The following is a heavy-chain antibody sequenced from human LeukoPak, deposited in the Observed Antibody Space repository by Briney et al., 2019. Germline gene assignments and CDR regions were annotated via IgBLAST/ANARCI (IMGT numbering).Heavy chain of an antibody. Sequence: TGGSLRLSCAASGFTFSGSAMHWVRQASGKGLEWVGRIRSKANSYATAYAASVKGRFTISRDDSKNTAYLQMNSLKTEDTAVYYCARAEGYGGELDSWGQGTLVTVSS. V-gene: IGHV3-73*01. CDR2: IRSKANSYAT. CDR3: ARAEGYGGELDS. D-gene: IGHD4-23*01. CDR1: GFTFSGSA. J-gene: IGHJ4*02.